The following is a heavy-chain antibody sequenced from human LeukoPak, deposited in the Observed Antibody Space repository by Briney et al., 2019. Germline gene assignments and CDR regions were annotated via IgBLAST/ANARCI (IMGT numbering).Heavy chain of an antibody. Sequence: SETLSLTCTVSGGSISSGSYYWSWIRQPAGKGLEWIGRIYTSGSTNYNPSLKSRVTISVDTSKNQFSLKLSSVTAADTAVYYCAGYSGYDYFDYWGQGTLVTVSS. V-gene: IGHV4-61*02. CDR2: IYTSGST. CDR1: GGSISSGSYY. D-gene: IGHD5-12*01. CDR3: AGYSGYDYFDY. J-gene: IGHJ4*02.